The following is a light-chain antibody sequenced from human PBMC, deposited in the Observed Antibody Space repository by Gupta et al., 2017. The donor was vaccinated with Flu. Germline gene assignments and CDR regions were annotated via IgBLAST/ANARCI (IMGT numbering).Light chain of an antibody. CDR3: SSYTTTSIAVI. CDR2: DVN. Sequence: TNIFCTGSFCAVVVYYYVSWYQRHPAKAPKLLFYDVNNRPSGVPNRFSGSKSGTTASLAISGLQAEAEADYYCSSYTTTSIAVIFGGGTRLTVL. CDR1: FCAVVVYYY. J-gene: IGLJ2*01. V-gene: IGLV2-14*03.